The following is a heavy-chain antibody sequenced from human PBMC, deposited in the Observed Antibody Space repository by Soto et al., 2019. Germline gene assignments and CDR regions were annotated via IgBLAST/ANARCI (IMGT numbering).Heavy chain of an antibody. J-gene: IGHJ4*02. V-gene: IGHV3-53*01. CDR1: GFTFSSYW. Sequence: PGGSLRLSCAASGFTFSSYWMHWVRQAPGKGLVWVSRINSGGRTYYADSVKGRFTISRDNSKNTLYLQMNSLRAEDTAVSYCETEGGAYWGLGTLVPVSS. D-gene: IGHD3-10*01. CDR3: ETEGGAY. CDR2: INSGGRT.